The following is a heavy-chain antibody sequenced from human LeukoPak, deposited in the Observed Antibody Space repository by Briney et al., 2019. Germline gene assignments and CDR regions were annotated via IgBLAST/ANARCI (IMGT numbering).Heavy chain of an antibody. CDR1: GFTFDDYG. Sequence: GGSLRLSCAASGFTFDDYGMSWVRQAPGKGLEWVSCISGSGGSTYYEDSVKGRFTISRDSSKNTLSLQMNSLRAEDTAVYYCAKMASGSYYPGLIDYWGQGTLVTVSS. V-gene: IGHV3-23*01. J-gene: IGHJ4*02. CDR3: AKMASGSYYPGLIDY. D-gene: IGHD3-10*01. CDR2: ISGSGGST.